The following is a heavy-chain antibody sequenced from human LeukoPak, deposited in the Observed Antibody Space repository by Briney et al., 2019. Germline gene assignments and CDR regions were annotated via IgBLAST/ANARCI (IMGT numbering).Heavy chain of an antibody. CDR2: INHSGST. Sequence: SETLSLTCAVYGGSFSGYYWSWIRQPPGKGLEWIGEINHSGSTNYNPSLKSRVTISVDTSKNQFSLKLSSVTAADTAVYYCATSPPPQYYDSSGYYYRRHLYYYYMDVWGKGTTVTVSS. CDR1: GGSFSGYY. J-gene: IGHJ6*03. D-gene: IGHD3-22*01. V-gene: IGHV4-34*01. CDR3: ATSPPPQYYDSSGYYYRRHLYYYYMDV.